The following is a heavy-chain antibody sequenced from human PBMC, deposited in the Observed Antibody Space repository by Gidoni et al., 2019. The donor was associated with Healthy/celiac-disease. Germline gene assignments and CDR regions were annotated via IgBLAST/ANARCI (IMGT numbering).Heavy chain of an antibody. CDR1: GFPISSYG. J-gene: IGHJ4*02. CDR2: ISDDGSNK. V-gene: IGHV3-30*03. D-gene: IGHD6-13*01. CDR3: VSPDRDSSSWLDY. Sequence: QVQLVESAGGVVQPGRSLRLSCSGAGFPISSYGMHWVRQAPGKGLEWVAVISDDGSNKYYANSGKGRFTIARDNSKNTLYLQMNSLRAEDTAVYYCVSPDRDSSSWLDYWGQGTLVTVSS.